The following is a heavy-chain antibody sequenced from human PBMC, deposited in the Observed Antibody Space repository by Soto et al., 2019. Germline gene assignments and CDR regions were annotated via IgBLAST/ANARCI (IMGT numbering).Heavy chain of an antibody. V-gene: IGHV3-43D*04. CDR1: GFTFDDYA. J-gene: IGHJ4*02. CDR3: AKDLSGYSSSWILDY. CDR2: ISWDGGST. D-gene: IGHD6-13*01. Sequence: PGGSQRLSCAASGFTFDDYAMHWVRQAPGKGLEWVSLISWDGGSTYYADSVKGRFTISRDNSKNSLYLQMNSLRAEDTALYYCAKDLSGYSSSWILDYWGQGTLVTVSS.